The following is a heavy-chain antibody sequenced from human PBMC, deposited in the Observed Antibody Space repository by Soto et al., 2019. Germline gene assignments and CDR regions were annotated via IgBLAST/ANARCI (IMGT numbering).Heavy chain of an antibody. CDR3: ARNASPLEMATNLYYFDY. Sequence: GASVKVSCKASGGTFSSYAISWVRQAPGQGLEWMGGIIPIFGTANYAQKFQGRVTITADESTSTAYMELSSLRSEDTAVYYCARNASPLEMATNLYYFDYWGQGTLVTVSS. CDR1: GGTFSSYA. CDR2: IIPIFGTA. J-gene: IGHJ4*02. V-gene: IGHV1-69*13. D-gene: IGHD7-27*01.